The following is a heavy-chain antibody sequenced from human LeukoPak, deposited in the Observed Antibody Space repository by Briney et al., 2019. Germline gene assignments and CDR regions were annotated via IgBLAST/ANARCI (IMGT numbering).Heavy chain of an antibody. CDR3: ARGAAAAGTDY. V-gene: IGHV4-4*07. D-gene: IGHD6-13*01. CDR1: GGSISSYY. J-gene: IGHJ4*02. CDR2: IYTSGST. Sequence: SETLSLTCTVPGGSISSYYWSWIRQPAGKGLEWIGRIYTSGSTNYNPSLKSRVTISVDKSKNQFSLKLSSVTAADTAVYYCARGAAAAGTDYWGQGTLVTGSS.